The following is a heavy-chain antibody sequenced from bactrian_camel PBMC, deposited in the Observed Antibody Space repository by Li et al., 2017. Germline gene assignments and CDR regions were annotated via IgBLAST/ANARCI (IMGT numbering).Heavy chain of an antibody. CDR1: GYTYTTNS. J-gene: IGHJ4*01. V-gene: IGHV3-3*01. CDR3: AADFDSWNCSTLRFPKSSLDY. D-gene: IGHD3*01. Sequence: HVQLVESGGDSVQAGGSLRLACSVSGYTYTTNSIGWFRQAPGKEREGVAALYRGGKTTYYADSVKGRFTISQDKAKNTVYLQMNSLKPEDTAMYYCAADFDSWNCSTLRFPKSSLDYWGQGTQVTVS. CDR2: LYRGGKTT.